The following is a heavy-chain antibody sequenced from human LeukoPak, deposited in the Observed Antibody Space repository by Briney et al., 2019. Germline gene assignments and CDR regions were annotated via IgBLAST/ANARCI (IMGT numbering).Heavy chain of an antibody. CDR2: MSYSGST. J-gene: IGHJ4*02. Sequence: SETLSLTCTVSGGSVSGYYCNWIRQPPGKGLEWIGYMSYSGSTNYNPSLKSRVTISVDTSKNQFSLKLSSVTAADTAVYYCARLNIVATPVYYFDYWGQGTLVTVSS. CDR1: GGSVSGYY. V-gene: IGHV4-59*08. D-gene: IGHD5-12*01. CDR3: ARLNIVATPVYYFDY.